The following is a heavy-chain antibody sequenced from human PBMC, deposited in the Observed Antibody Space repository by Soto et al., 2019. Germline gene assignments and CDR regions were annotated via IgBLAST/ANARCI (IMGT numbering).Heavy chain of an antibody. Sequence: SETLSLTCTVSGGSISSGDYYWSWIRQPPGKGLEWIGYIYYSGSTYYNPSLKSRVTISVDTSKNQFSLKLSSVTAADTAVYYCARRESYYDILTGYSINWFDPWGQGTLVTVSA. CDR2: IYYSGST. D-gene: IGHD3-9*01. CDR1: GGSISSGDYY. CDR3: ARRESYYDILTGYSINWFDP. V-gene: IGHV4-30-4*01. J-gene: IGHJ5*02.